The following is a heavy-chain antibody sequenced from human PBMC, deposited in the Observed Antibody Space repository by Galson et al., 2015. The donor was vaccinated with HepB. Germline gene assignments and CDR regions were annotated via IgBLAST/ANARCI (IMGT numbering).Heavy chain of an antibody. CDR3: ARARSGSFDY. Sequence: SLRLSCAASGFTFSTYAMSWVRQAPGKGLEWASSISDSGVTPFYPGSVKGRFTISRDNSENTLYLQMNSLRAEDTAVYYCARARSGSFDYWGQGTLVTVSS. J-gene: IGHJ4*02. CDR1: GFTFSTYA. V-gene: IGHV3-23*01. D-gene: IGHD3-3*01. CDR2: ISDSGVTP.